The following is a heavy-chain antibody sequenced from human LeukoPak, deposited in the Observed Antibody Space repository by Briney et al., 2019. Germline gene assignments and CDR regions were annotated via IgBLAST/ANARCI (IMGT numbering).Heavy chain of an antibody. J-gene: IGHJ3*01. CDR1: GGTFSSYP. CDR3: ARGICPSCYRPSDAFDV. Sequence: ASVKVSCKASGGTFSSYPISWVRQARGQGLEWMGGIIPIFGRTNYAQRFQGRVTITADEFTATAYMELSGLRSEDTAVYYCARGICPSCYRPSDAFDVWGLGTVVTVSS. D-gene: IGHD2-2*01. CDR2: IIPIFGRT. V-gene: IGHV1-69*01.